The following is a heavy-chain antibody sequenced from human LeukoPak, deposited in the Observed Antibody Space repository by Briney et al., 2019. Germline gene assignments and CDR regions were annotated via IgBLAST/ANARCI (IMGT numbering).Heavy chain of an antibody. CDR2: INPKTGDT. CDR1: GYTFTDYY. J-gene: IGHJ6*03. Sequence: ASVKVSCKASGYTFTDYYMHWVRQAPGQGLEWMGWINPKTGDTKYVQKFQGRVTMTRDSSINIAYMELSRLRSDDTAVYYCARDTARITIFGVEKYMDVWGRGTTVTVSS. V-gene: IGHV1-2*02. D-gene: IGHD3-3*01. CDR3: ARDTARITIFGVEKYMDV.